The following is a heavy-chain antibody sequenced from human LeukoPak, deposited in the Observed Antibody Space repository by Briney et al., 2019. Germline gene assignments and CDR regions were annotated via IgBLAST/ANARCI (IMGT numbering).Heavy chain of an antibody. D-gene: IGHD1-26*01. CDR3: ARGGGTPYSGSYRAFDI. CDR2: INPNSGGT. V-gene: IGHV1-2*06. CDR1: GYTFTGYY. Sequence: ASVRVSCKASGYTFTGYYMHWVRQAPGQGLEWMGRINPNSGGTNYAQKLQGRVTMTTDTSTSTAYMELRSLRSDDTAVYYCARGGGTPYSGSYRAFDIWGQGTMVTVSS. J-gene: IGHJ3*02.